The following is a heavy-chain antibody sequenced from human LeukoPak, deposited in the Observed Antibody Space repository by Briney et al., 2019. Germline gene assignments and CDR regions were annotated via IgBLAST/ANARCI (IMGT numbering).Heavy chain of an antibody. CDR2: IYYSGST. J-gene: IGHJ4*02. Sequence: PSETLSLTCTVSGGSISSYYWSWIRQPPGKGLEWIGYIYYSGSTNYNPSLKSRVTISVDTSKNQFSLKLSSVTAADTAVYYCARGDFDYVVPYWGQGTLVTVSS. CDR3: ARGDFDYVVPY. CDR1: GGSISSYY. D-gene: IGHD4-17*01. V-gene: IGHV4-59*01.